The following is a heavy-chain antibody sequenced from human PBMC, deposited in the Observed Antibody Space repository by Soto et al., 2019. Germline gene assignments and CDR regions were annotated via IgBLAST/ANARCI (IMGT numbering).Heavy chain of an antibody. V-gene: IGHV3-30*19. CDR3: ARWGTTGGLDV. CDR2: TSYDGSDN. J-gene: IGHJ1*01. D-gene: IGHD3-16*01. CDR1: GFTFRSYV. Sequence: QVQLVESGGGVVQPGTSLRVSCVGSGFTFRSYVIHWVRQAPGKGLEWVALTSYDGSDNYYGDSVRGRFTISRDNSRNTVDLQMDSLRLEDTALYSCARWGTTGGLDVWGQGTLVSVSS.